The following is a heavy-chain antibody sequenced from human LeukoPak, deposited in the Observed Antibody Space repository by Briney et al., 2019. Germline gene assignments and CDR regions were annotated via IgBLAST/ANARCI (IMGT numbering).Heavy chain of an antibody. CDR3: ARVPPSYGYGIDY. CDR2: ISSSSSYT. CDR1: GFTFSDYY. V-gene: IGHV3-11*05. J-gene: IGHJ4*02. D-gene: IGHD5-18*01. Sequence: PGGSLRLSCAASGFTFSDYYISWIRQAPGKGLEWVSYISSSSSYTNYADSVKGRFTISRDNAKNSLYLQMSSLRAEDTAVYYCARVPPSYGYGIDYWGQGTLVTVSS.